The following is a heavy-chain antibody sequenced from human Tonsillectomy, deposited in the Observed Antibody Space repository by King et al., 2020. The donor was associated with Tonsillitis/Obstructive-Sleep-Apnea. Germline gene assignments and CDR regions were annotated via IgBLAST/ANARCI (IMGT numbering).Heavy chain of an antibody. Sequence: VQLVESGGGVVQPGRSLRLSCAPSGFTFRSYGMHWVRQAPGKGLEWVAVISYDGSNKKYADSVKGRFTISRDNSKNTLYLQMNSLRVDDTAVYYCATDAYSSTWYPTYWGQGTLVTVSS. D-gene: IGHD6-13*01. J-gene: IGHJ4*02. CDR1: GFTFRSYG. V-gene: IGHV3-30*03. CDR3: ATDAYSSTWYPTY. CDR2: ISYDGSNK.